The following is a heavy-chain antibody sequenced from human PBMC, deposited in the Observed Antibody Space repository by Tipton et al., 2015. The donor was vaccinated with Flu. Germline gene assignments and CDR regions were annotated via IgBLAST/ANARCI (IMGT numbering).Heavy chain of an antibody. D-gene: IGHD3-10*02. CDR3: ARHTGDSVRGVIDY. Sequence: LRLSCSVSGYSIRSAYYGGWVRRPPGKGLEWIGTIYHSGTTYYNPSLKSRLTISVDTSKNQFSLRLSSVTAADTAVYYCARHTGDSVRGVIDYWGQGTLVTVSS. J-gene: IGHJ4*02. CDR1: GYSIRSAYY. V-gene: IGHV4-38-2*01. CDR2: IYHSGTT.